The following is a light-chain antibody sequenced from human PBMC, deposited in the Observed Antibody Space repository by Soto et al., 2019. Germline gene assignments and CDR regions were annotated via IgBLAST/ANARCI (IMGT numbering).Light chain of an antibody. J-gene: IGKJ1*01. Sequence: EIVLTHSPGTLSLPPGERATLSCRASQSVRSSYLAWYQQKFGQAPRLLIYGASSRATGIPDRFSGSGSGTDFTLTISRLEPEDFAVYYGQQYGSSSWTFGQGTKVDIK. V-gene: IGKV3-20*01. CDR3: QQYGSSSWT. CDR1: QSVRSSY. CDR2: GAS.